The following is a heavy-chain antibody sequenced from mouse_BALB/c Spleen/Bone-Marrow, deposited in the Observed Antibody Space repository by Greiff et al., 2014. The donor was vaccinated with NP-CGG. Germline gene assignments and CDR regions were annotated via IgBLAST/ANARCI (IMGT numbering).Heavy chain of an antibody. J-gene: IGHJ3*01. CDR2: ISGGGSYT. V-gene: IGHV5-9-2*01. CDR3: ARHAYYDQTEVSFVY. D-gene: IGHD2-4*01. Sequence: EVKLEESGGGLVKSGGSLKLSCAASGFTFSNYGMSWVRQTPEKRLEWVATISGGGSYTFYSDSVKGRFTISRDNAKNNPYLQLSSLRSEDTALYYCARHAYYDQTEVSFVYWGQGTLVTVSA. CDR1: GFTFSNYG.